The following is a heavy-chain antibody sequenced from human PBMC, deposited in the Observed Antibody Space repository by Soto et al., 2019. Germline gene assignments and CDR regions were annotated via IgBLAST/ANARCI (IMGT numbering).Heavy chain of an antibody. Sequence: GGSLRLSCAASGFTFRTHWMTWVRQAPGKGLEWVANIRPDGSDEYYVDSVKGRFTISRDNAKDSLFLQMNNLRVEDTAMYHCVSHTHLPTQGFWGQGTLVTVSS. CDR3: VSHTHLPTQGF. CDR1: GFTFRTHW. J-gene: IGHJ4*02. CDR2: IRPDGSDE. V-gene: IGHV3-7*05.